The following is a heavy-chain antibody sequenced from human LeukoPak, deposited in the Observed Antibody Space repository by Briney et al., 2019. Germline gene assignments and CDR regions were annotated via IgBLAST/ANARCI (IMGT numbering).Heavy chain of an antibody. CDR2: ISGTGANT. V-gene: IGHV3-23*01. D-gene: IGHD6-19*01. CDR1: GFTFSSYA. J-gene: IGHJ4*02. CDR3: AYADNNGWYHFDY. Sequence: GGSLRLSCAVSGFTFSSYAMTWVRQAPGEGVGWVSAISGTGANTYYADSVKGRFTTSRDNPRSTLYLQMNSLSNEDTAVYYCAYADNNGWYHFDYWGQGTLVTVSS.